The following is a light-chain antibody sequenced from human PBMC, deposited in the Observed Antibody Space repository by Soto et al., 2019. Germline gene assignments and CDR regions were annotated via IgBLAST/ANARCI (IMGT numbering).Light chain of an antibody. Sequence: DIQMTQSPSTLSASVGDRVTITCRASQSISSWLAWYQQKPGKAPKLLIYKGSNLESGVPSRFSGSGSGTEVTLTISSLQPDDFATYYCQQYNSYPLTVGGGTKVEIK. J-gene: IGKJ4*01. CDR1: QSISSW. V-gene: IGKV1-5*03. CDR3: QQYNSYPLT. CDR2: KGS.